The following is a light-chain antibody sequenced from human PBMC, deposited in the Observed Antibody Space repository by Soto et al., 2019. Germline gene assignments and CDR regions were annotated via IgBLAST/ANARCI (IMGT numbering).Light chain of an antibody. V-gene: IGKV1-39*01. CDR1: QSITY. CDR3: QQYNSLWWT. CDR2: AAS. J-gene: IGKJ1*01. Sequence: DIQMTQSPSSLSASVGDRVTITCRASQSITYLNWYQQKPGKAPKLLIYAASSLQSGVPSRFSGSGSGTEFTLTISSLQPDDFATYYCQQYNSLWWTFGQGTKVDIK.